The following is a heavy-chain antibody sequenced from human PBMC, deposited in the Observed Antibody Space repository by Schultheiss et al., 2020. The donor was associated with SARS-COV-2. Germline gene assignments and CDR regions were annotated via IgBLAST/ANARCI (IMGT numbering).Heavy chain of an antibody. CDR1: GFTFSSYA. V-gene: IGHV3-64*04. CDR3: AKDCVGPAAMGAGMDV. CDR2: ISSNGGST. J-gene: IGHJ6*02. Sequence: GGSLRLSCSASGFTFSSYAMHWVRQAPGKGLEYVSAISSNGGSTYYADSVKGRFTISRDNSKNTLYLQMNSLRAEDTAVYYCAKDCVGPAAMGAGMDVWGQGTTVTVSS. D-gene: IGHD2-2*01.